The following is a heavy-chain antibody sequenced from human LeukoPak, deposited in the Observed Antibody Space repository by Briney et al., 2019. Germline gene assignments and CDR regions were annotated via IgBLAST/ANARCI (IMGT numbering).Heavy chain of an antibody. CDR1: GFTFSSYA. D-gene: IGHD3-10*01. V-gene: IGHV3-64*01. Sequence: GGSLRLSCAASGFTFSSYAMHWVRQAPGKGLEYVSAISSNGGSTYYANSVKGRFTISRDNSKNPLYLQMGSLRAEDMAVYYCARGTRGFDYWGQGTLVTVSS. CDR3: ARGTRGFDY. J-gene: IGHJ4*02. CDR2: ISSNGGST.